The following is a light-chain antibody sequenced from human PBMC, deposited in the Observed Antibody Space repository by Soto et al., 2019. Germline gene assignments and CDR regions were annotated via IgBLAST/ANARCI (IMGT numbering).Light chain of an antibody. CDR1: RDISNY. CDR3: QQDVDLPFT. Sequence: DIQMTQSPSSLSASVGDRVTITCQASRDISNYLNWYKQKPGNAPNLLIYDALSLQSGVPSKFSGSGCGTDFTFTISSLQPEDFATYSCQQDVDLPFTFGPGTRVD. J-gene: IGKJ3*01. V-gene: IGKV1-33*01. CDR2: DAL.